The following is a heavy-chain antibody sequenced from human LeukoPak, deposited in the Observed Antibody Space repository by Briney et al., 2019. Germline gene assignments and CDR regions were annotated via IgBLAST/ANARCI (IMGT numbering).Heavy chain of an antibody. D-gene: IGHD6-19*01. CDR1: GGTFSSYA. J-gene: IGHJ2*01. CDR3: ARETEAVAGTSWYFDL. CDR2: IIPILGIA. Sequence: SVKVSCKASGGTFSSYAISWVRQAPGQGLEWMGGIIPILGIANYAQKFQGRVTITADKSTSTAYMELSSLRSEDTAVYYCARETEAVAGTSWYFDLWGRGTLVTVSS. V-gene: IGHV1-69*10.